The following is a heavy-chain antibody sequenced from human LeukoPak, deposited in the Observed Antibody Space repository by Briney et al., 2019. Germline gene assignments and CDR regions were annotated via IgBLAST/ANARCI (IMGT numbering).Heavy chain of an antibody. J-gene: IGHJ6*02. CDR2: IIPIFGTA. CDR3: ASSPGRYFDWLTQPYYYYGMDV. V-gene: IGHV1-69*13. D-gene: IGHD3-9*01. Sequence: SVTVSCTASGGTFSSYAISWVRQAPGQGLEWMGGIIPIFGTANYAQKFQGRVTITADESTSTAYMELSSLRSEDTAVYYCASSPGRYFDWLTQPYYYYGMDVWGQGTTVTVSS. CDR1: GGTFSSYA.